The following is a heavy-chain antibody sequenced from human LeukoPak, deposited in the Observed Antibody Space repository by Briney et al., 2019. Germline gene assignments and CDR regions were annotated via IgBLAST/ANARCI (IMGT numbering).Heavy chain of an antibody. V-gene: IGHV1-2*02. J-gene: IGHJ4*02. D-gene: IGHD6-13*01. CDR2: INPNTGGT. CDR1: GYTFTGYY. CDR3: AKDPLEATAGTSSFLDY. Sequence: ASVKVSCKASGYTFTGYYMHWVRQAPGQGPEWMGWINPNTGGTNYAQKFQGRVTMTTDSSIGTAYMELSRLRSDDTAVYYCAKDPLEATAGTSSFLDYWGQGTLVTVSA.